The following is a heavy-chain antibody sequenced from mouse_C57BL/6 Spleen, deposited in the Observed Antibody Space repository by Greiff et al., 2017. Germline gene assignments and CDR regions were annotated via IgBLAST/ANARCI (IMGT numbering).Heavy chain of an antibody. Sequence: EVHLVESGGGLVQPEGSLKLSCAASGFSFNTYAMNWVRQAPGKGLEWVARIRSRSNNYATYYAVSGKDRFTISRDDSESMLYLQMDNWKTEDTAMYYGKSEGWYFDVWGAGTTVTVSS. CDR3: KSEGWYFDV. J-gene: IGHJ1*01. V-gene: IGHV10-1*01. CDR1: GFSFNTYA. CDR2: IRSRSNNYAT.